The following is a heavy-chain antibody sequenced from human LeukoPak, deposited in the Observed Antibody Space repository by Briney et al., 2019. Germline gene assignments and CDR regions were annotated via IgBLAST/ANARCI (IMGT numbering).Heavy chain of an antibody. CDR3: ARDRTTVLRLLEGSFDY. Sequence: SVKVSCKASGGTFSSYAISWVRQAPGQGLEWMGGIIPIFGTANYAQKFQGRVTITADESTSTAYMELSSLRSEDTAVYYCARDRTTVLRLLEGSFDYWGQGTLVTVSS. CDR2: IIPIFGTA. D-gene: IGHD3-3*01. J-gene: IGHJ4*02. V-gene: IGHV1-69*13. CDR1: GGTFSSYA.